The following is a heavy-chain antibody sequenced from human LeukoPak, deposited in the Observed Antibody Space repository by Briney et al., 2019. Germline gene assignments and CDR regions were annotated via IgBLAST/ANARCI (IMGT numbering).Heavy chain of an antibody. CDR3: ARAGTVTTLRYNWFDP. J-gene: IGHJ5*02. D-gene: IGHD4-17*01. CDR2: IYYSGST. V-gene: IGHV4-59*01. Sequence: KASETLSLTCTVSGGSISSYYWSWIRQPPGKGLEWIRYIYYSGSTNYNPSLKSRVTISVDTSKNQFSLKLSSVTAADTAVYYCARAGTVTTLRYNWFDPWGQGTLVTVSS. CDR1: GGSISSYY.